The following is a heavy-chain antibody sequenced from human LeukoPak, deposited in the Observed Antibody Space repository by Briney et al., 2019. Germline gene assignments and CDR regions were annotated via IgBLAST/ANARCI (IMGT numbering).Heavy chain of an antibody. V-gene: IGHV4-39*07. CDR2: IYYSGST. CDR1: GGSISSSSYY. CDR3: ARSMYYDFWSGYYTDY. J-gene: IGHJ4*02. Sequence: RPSETLSLTCTVSGGSISSSSYYWGWIRQPPGKGLEWIGSIYYSGSTYYNPSLKSRVTISVDTSKNQFSLKLSSVTAADTAVYYCARSMYYDFWSGYYTDYWGQGTLVTVSS. D-gene: IGHD3-3*01.